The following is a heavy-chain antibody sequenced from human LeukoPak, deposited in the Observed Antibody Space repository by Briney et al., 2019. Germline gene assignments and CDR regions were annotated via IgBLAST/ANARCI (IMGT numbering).Heavy chain of an antibody. CDR1: GGTFSSYA. V-gene: IGHV1-69*13. Sequence: SVKVSCKASGGTFSSYAISWVRQAPGQGLEWMGGIIPIFGTANYAQKFQGRVTITADESTSTAYMELSSLRSEDTAVYHCARSLGEAGTFDYWGQGTLVNVSS. CDR3: ARSLGEAGTFDY. J-gene: IGHJ4*02. D-gene: IGHD6-19*01. CDR2: IIPIFGTA.